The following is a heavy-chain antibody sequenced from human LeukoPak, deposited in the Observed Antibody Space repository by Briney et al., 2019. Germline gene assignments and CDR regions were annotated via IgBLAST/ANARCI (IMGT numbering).Heavy chain of an antibody. Sequence: GGSLRLSCAASGFTVSSNYMSRVRQAPGKGLEWVSVIYSGGSTYYADSVKGRFTISRDNSKNTLYLQMNSLRAEDTAVYYCGSSGYPDPYFDYWGQGTLVTVSS. D-gene: IGHD3-22*01. CDR2: IYSGGST. CDR3: GSSGYPDPYFDY. J-gene: IGHJ4*02. V-gene: IGHV3-66*01. CDR1: GFTVSSNY.